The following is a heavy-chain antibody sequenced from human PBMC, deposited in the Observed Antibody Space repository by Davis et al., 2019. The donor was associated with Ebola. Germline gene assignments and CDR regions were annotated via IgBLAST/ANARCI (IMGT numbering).Heavy chain of an antibody. Sequence: AASVKVSCKASGYTFTSYGISWVRQAPGQGLEWMGWISAYNGNTNYAQKFQGWVTMTRDTSISTAYMELSRLTSDDTAVYYCARGPGELGDFWSGYYARGYYYYMDVWGKGTTVTVSS. CDR2: ISAYNGNT. CDR1: GYTFTSYG. CDR3: ARGPGELGDFWSGYYARGYYYYMDV. V-gene: IGHV1-18*01. D-gene: IGHD3-3*01. J-gene: IGHJ6*03.